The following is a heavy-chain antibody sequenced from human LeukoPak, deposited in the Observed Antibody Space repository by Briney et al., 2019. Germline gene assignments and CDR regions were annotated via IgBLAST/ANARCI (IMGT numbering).Heavy chain of an antibody. Sequence: GGSLRLSCAASEFTFSSYAMSWVRQAPGKGLEWVSAISGSGGSTYYADSVKGRFTISRDNSKNTLYLQMNSLRAEDTAVYYCAKSPSDSGWVYYGMDVWGKGTTVTVSS. CDR3: AKSPSDSGWVYYGMDV. CDR2: ISGSGGST. V-gene: IGHV3-23*01. J-gene: IGHJ6*04. CDR1: EFTFSSYA. D-gene: IGHD6-19*01.